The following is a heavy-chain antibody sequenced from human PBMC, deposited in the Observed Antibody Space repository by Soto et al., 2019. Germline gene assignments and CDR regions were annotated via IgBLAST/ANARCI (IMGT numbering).Heavy chain of an antibody. J-gene: IGHJ4*02. Sequence: GGSLRLSCAASGFTFSSYAMSWVRPAPGKGLEWVSAISGSGGSTYYADSVKGRFTISRDNSKNTLYLQMNSLRAEDTAVYYSAKDPYDYDSSGPYYFDYWGQGTLVTVSS. V-gene: IGHV3-23*01. CDR3: AKDPYDYDSSGPYYFDY. CDR1: GFTFSSYA. CDR2: ISGSGGST. D-gene: IGHD3-22*01.